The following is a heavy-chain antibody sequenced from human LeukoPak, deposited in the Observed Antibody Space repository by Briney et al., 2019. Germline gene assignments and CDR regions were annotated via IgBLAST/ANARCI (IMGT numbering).Heavy chain of an antibody. Sequence: SETLSLTCAVYGGSFSGYYWSWIRQSPGKGLEWIGEINHSGSTNYNPSLKSRVTISVDTSKNQFSLKLSSVTAADTAVYYCARGGRTPQNEGATALIWYYYYGMDVWGQGTTVTVSS. CDR1: GGSFSGYY. CDR2: INHSGST. D-gene: IGHD1-26*01. J-gene: IGHJ6*02. V-gene: IGHV4-34*01. CDR3: ARGGRTPQNEGATALIWYYYYGMDV.